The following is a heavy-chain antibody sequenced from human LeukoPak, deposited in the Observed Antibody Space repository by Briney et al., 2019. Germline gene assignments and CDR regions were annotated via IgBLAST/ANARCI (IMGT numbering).Heavy chain of an antibody. J-gene: IGHJ4*02. CDR1: GGSISGSGYY. CDR2: IYYTGST. CDR3: ASPLGGFDN. V-gene: IGHV4-39*01. Sequence: SETLSLTCSVSGGSISGSGYYWAWIRQLPGKGLEWIGSIYYTGSTHYNSSLKSRVTMSVDTSKNQFSLKLSSVTAADTAVYYCASPLGGFDNWGQGTLVTVSS. D-gene: IGHD3-16*01.